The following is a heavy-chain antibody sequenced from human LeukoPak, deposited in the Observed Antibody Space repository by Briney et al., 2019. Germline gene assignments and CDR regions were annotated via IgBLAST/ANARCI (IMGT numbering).Heavy chain of an antibody. CDR3: AKGGPLPYYYYGMDV. CDR2: ISASGGST. CDR1: GFTFSSYA. J-gene: IGHJ6*02. Sequence: PGGSLRLSCAASGFTFSSYAMNWVRQAPGKGLEWVSSISASGGSTYYADSVKGRFTISRDNSKNTLYLQMNSLRAEDTAVHYCAKGGPLPYYYYGMDVWGQGTTVTVSS. V-gene: IGHV3-23*01.